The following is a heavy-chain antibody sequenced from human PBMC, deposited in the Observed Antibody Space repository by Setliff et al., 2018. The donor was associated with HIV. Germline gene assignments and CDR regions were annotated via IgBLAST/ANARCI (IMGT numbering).Heavy chain of an antibody. CDR2: IRGSGSGDTT. J-gene: IGHJ4*02. CDR3: AREDSSWYGSLDY. V-gene: IGHV3-23*01. Sequence: GGSLRLSCAASGFTFSNYWMHWVRQAPGKGLVWVSTIRGSGSGDTTHYADFVKGRFTISRDNSKNTVYLQMNSLRAEGMAIYYCAREDSSWYGSLDYWGQGTPVTVPQ. CDR1: GFTFSNYW. D-gene: IGHD6-13*01.